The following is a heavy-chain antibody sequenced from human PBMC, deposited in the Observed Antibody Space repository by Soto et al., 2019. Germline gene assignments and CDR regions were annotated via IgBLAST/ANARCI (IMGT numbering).Heavy chain of an antibody. CDR2: IWYDGSNK. D-gene: IGHD3-9*01. Sequence: QVPLVESGGGVVQPGRSLRLSCAASGFTFSSYGMHWVRQAPGKGLEWVAVIWYDGSNKYYADSVKGRFTISRDNSKNTLYLQMNSLRAEDTAVYYCARGERYFDWLSLYYFDYWGQGTLVTVSS. V-gene: IGHV3-33*01. CDR1: GFTFSSYG. CDR3: ARGERYFDWLSLYYFDY. J-gene: IGHJ4*02.